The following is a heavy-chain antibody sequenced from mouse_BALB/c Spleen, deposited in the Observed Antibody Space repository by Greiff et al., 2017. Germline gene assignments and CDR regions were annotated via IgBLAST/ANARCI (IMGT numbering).Heavy chain of an antibody. Sequence: VQLQQSGAELVRSGASVKLSCTASGFNIKDYYMHWVKQRPEQGLEWIGWIDPENGDTEYAPKFKGKATLTADKSSSTAYMQLSSLTSEDSAVYFCAREDYGSSSAWFAYWGQGTLVTVSA. V-gene: IGHV14-4*02. CDR3: AREDYGSSSAWFAY. CDR1: GFNIKDYY. CDR2: IDPENGDT. J-gene: IGHJ3*01. D-gene: IGHD1-1*01.